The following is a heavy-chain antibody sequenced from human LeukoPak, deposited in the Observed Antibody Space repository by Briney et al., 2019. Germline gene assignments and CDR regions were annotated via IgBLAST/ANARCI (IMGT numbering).Heavy chain of an antibody. CDR3: ARSEQYYYDSSGYYYPFDY. D-gene: IGHD3-22*01. CDR2: IYYSGST. V-gene: IGHV4-31*03. Sequence: SETLSLTCTVSGDSISSGGYYWSWIRQRPGKGLEWIGYIYYSGSTYYNPSLKSRVTISVDTSKNQFSLKLSSVTAADTAVYYCARSEQYYYDSSGYYYPFDYWGQGTLVTVSS. J-gene: IGHJ4*02. CDR1: GDSISSGGYY.